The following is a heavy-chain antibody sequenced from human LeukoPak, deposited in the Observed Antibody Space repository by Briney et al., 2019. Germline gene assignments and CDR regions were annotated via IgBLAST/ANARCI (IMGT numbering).Heavy chain of an antibody. CDR3: ARGVYWSLDY. CDR2: IAGGDEST. D-gene: IGHD1-1*01. Sequence: PGGSLRLSCALSGVIFNTNGMNWVRQSHGKGLEWLATIAGGDESTYYADSVTGPFAISRDNSKNTVFLHMNSLRVEDTAVYYCARGVYWSLDYWGQGTPVTVSS. CDR1: GVIFNTNG. J-gene: IGHJ4*02. V-gene: IGHV3-23*01.